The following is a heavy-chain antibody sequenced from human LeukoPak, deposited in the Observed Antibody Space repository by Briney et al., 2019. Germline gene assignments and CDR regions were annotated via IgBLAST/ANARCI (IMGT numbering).Heavy chain of an antibody. CDR2: ISWNSGSI. J-gene: IGHJ4*02. Sequence: GGSLRLSCAASGFTFDDYAMHWVRQAPGKGLEWVSGISWNSGSIGYADSVRGRFTISRDNAKNSLYLQMNSLRAEDTALYYCAKGPWEEYQLPTFDYWGQGTLVTVSS. CDR1: GFTFDDYA. V-gene: IGHV3-9*01. D-gene: IGHD2-2*01. CDR3: AKGPWEEYQLPTFDY.